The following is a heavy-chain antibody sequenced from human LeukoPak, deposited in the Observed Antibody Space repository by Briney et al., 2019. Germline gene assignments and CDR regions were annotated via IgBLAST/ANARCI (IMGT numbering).Heavy chain of an antibody. D-gene: IGHD4-17*01. Sequence: ASVKVSCKASGYTFTGYYMHWVRQAPGQGLEWMGWINPNSGGTNYAQKFQGRVTMTRDTSISTAYMELSRLRSDDTAVYYWARWLAVTTTYYYYYMDVWGKGTTVTISS. J-gene: IGHJ6*03. V-gene: IGHV1-2*02. CDR1: GYTFTGYY. CDR2: INPNSGGT. CDR3: ARWLAVTTTYYYYYMDV.